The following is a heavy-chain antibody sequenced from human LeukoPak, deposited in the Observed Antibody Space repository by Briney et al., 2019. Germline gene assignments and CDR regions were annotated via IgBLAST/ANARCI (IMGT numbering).Heavy chain of an antibody. CDR1: GFTFSSYS. J-gene: IGHJ3*02. CDR3: ARASSKQLAGYLPDGFDI. D-gene: IGHD3-9*01. V-gene: IGHV3-21*01. CDR2: ISSSGTYV. Sequence: SGGSLRLSCAASGFTFSSYSMNWVRQAPGKGLEWVSSISSSGTYVYYADSVKGRFTISRDSAKNSLSLQMNSLRADDAAVYYCARASSKQLAGYLPDGFDIWGQGTMVTVSS.